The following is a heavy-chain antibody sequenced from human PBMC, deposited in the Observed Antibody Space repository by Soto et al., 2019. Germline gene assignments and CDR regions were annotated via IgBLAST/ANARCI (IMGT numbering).Heavy chain of an antibody. J-gene: IGHJ3*02. V-gene: IGHV4-59*01. CDR3: ATDYVVADAFDI. D-gene: IGHD2-15*01. CDR2: IYYSGST. CDR1: GGSISSYY. Sequence: SETLSLTCTVSGGSISSYYWSWIRQPPGKGLEWIGYIYYSGSTNYNPSLKSRVTISVDTSKNQFSLKLSSVTAADTAVYYCATDYVVADAFDIWGQGTMVTVSS.